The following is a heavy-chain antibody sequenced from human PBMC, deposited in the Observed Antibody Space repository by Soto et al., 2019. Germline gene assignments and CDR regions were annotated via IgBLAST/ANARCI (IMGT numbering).Heavy chain of an antibody. Sequence: GESLKISCAASGFTFSSYAMHWVRQAPGKGLEWVAVISYDGSNKYYADSVKGRFTISRDNSKNTLYLQMNSLRAEDTAVYYCARGQQLVVTWVDYWGQGTLVTVSS. J-gene: IGHJ4*02. D-gene: IGHD6-13*01. V-gene: IGHV3-30-3*01. CDR1: GFTFSSYA. CDR3: ARGQQLVVTWVDY. CDR2: ISYDGSNK.